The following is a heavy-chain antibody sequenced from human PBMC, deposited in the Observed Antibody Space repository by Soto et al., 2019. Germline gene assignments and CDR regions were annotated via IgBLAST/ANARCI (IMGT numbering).Heavy chain of an antibody. CDR1: GSTFRSYG. CDR2: ISYDGGNK. CDR3: ARSPFGVVAGYGLDV. D-gene: IGHD3-3*01. J-gene: IGHJ6*02. V-gene: IGHV3-30*03. Sequence: HPGGSLRLSCEASGSTFRSYGMHWVRQAPGKGLEWVAVISYDGGNKFYADSVKGRFTISRDSSKNTLYLQMNSLRAEDTAVYYCARSPFGVVAGYGLDVWGQGTTVTVSS.